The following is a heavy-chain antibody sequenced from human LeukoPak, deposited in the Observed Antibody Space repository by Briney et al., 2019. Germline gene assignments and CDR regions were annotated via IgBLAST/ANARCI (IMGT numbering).Heavy chain of an antibody. CDR3: ARDPYWSEWIRSPDAFDI. V-gene: IGHV3-21*01. CDR2: ISSSSSYI. Sequence: GGSLRLSCAASGFTFSSYSMNWVRQAPGKGLEWVSSISSSSSYIYYADSVKGRFTISRDNAKNSLYLQMNSLRAEDTAVYYCARDPYWSEWIRSPDAFDIWGQGTMVTVSS. CDR1: GFTFSSYS. J-gene: IGHJ3*02. D-gene: IGHD5-12*01.